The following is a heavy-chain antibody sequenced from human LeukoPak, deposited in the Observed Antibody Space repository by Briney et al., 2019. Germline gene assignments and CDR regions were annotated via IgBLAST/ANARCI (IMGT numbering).Heavy chain of an antibody. Sequence: SGGSLRLSCAASGFTFSSYGMHWVRQAPGMGLEWVAIISYDGSNQYYADSVKGRFTISRDNSRNTLHLQMNSLRAEDTALYYCAKVRVDAYVSPNDYWGQGTLVTVSS. CDR3: AKVRVDAYVSPNDY. V-gene: IGHV3-30*18. D-gene: IGHD3-16*01. CDR1: GFTFSSYG. J-gene: IGHJ4*02. CDR2: ISYDGSNQ.